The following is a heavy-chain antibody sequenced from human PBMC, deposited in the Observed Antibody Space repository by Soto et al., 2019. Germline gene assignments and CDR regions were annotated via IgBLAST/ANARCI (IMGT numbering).Heavy chain of an antibody. V-gene: IGHV1-69*01. D-gene: IGHD3-22*01. CDR1: GGTFSSYA. Sequence: QVQLVQSGAEVKKPGSSVKVSCKASGGTFSSYAISWVRQAPGQGLEWMGGIIPIFGTANYAQKFQGRVTITADESTSTAYMELSSLRSEDTAVYYCASGGDCDSSGYQLLYYFDYWGQGTLVTVSS. J-gene: IGHJ4*02. CDR2: IIPIFGTA. CDR3: ASGGDCDSSGYQLLYYFDY.